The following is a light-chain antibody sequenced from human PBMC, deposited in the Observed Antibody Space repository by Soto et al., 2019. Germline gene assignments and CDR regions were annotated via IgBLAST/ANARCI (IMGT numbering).Light chain of an antibody. Sequence: VVLTQSPGTLSLSPGERATLSCRASQTISHKYLAWFQQKAGQAPSLLIHSVSVRATGAPARLSGGGSGKDSTLTISRLESEDFAEYYCQLNSGSPWTFGRGTKVEV. V-gene: IGKV3-20*01. J-gene: IGKJ1*01. CDR3: QLNSGSPWT. CDR2: SVS. CDR1: QTISHKY.